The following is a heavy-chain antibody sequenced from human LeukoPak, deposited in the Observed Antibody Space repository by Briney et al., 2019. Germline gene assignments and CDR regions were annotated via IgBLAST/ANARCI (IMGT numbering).Heavy chain of an antibody. CDR3: ARGQYQVLSYYYMDV. V-gene: IGHV3-66*02. CDR2: IYSGGST. Sequence: GGSLRLSCAVSGFTVSNNYMSWVRQAPGKGLEWVSVIYSGGSTYYADSVKGRFTISRDNSKNTLYLQTNSLRDEDTAVYYCARGQYQVLSYYYMDVWGKGTTVTVSS. D-gene: IGHD2-2*01. J-gene: IGHJ6*03. CDR1: GFTVSNNY.